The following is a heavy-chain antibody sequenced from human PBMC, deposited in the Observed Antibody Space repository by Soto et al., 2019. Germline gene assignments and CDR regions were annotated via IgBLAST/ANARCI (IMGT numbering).Heavy chain of an antibody. CDR3: ARPESPGIAAPNSYGMDV. Sequence: SSETLSLACTVSGGSISSSSYYWGWIRQPAGKGLEWIGSIYYSGSTYYNPSLKSRVTISVDTSKNQFSLKLSSVTAADTAVYYCARPESPGIAAPNSYGMDVWGQVTTVT. CDR1: GGSISSSSYY. CDR2: IYYSGST. D-gene: IGHD6-13*01. J-gene: IGHJ6*02. V-gene: IGHV4-39*01.